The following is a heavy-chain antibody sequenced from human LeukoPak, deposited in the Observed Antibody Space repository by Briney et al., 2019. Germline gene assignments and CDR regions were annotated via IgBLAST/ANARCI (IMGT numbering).Heavy chain of an antibody. J-gene: IGHJ4*02. CDR3: ARDSSGSFDY. CDR1: GGSISSYY. V-gene: IGHV4-59*01. Sequence: KPSETLSLTCTVSGGSISSYYWSWIRQPPGKGLEWIGYIYYSGSTNYNPSLKSRVTISVDTSKNQFSLKLSSVTAAETAVYYCARDSSGSFDYWGQGTLVTVSS. D-gene: IGHD6-19*01. CDR2: IYYSGST.